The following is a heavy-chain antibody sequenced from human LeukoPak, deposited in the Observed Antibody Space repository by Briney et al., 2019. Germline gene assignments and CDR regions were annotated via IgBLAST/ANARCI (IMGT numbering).Heavy chain of an antibody. CDR1: GGSFSGYY. J-gene: IGHJ4*02. V-gene: IGHV4-34*01. D-gene: IGHD3-22*01. CDR2: INHSGGT. Sequence: SETLSLTCAVYGGSFSGYYWSWIRQPPGGGQGWIGEINHSGGTNYNPSLKSRVTISVDTSKNQFSLKLSSVTAADTAVYYCAREGLPYYYDSSGYLRVRSSDYWGQGTLVTVSS. CDR3: AREGLPYYYDSSGYLRVRSSDY.